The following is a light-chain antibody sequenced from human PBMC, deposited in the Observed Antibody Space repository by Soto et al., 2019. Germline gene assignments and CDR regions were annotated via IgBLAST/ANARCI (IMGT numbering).Light chain of an antibody. CDR3: QQGSDWPLT. Sequence: EIVLTQSPATLSLSPGERATLSCRASHNVNTFLAWYQQKPGQAPRLIMDDASKRAAFIPARFSGSGSGTDFTLTISSLEPEDFAVYYCQQGSDWPLTFGGGTKVEIK. J-gene: IGKJ4*01. V-gene: IGKV3-11*01. CDR1: HNVNTF. CDR2: DAS.